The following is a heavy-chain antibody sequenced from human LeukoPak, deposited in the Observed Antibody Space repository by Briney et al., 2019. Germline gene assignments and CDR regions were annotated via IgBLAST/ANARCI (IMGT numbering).Heavy chain of an antibody. CDR1: GGSISSSTYY. CDR2: IYYSGRT. J-gene: IGHJ4*02. CDR3: ARGTSRTFDY. Sequence: SETLSLTCTVSGGSISSSTYYWGWIRQPPGKGLDWIGTIYYSGRTYHNPSLKSRVTISVDTSKNQFSLKLSSVTAADTAVYYCARGTSRTFDYWGQGTLVTVSS. V-gene: IGHV4-39*07. D-gene: IGHD2-2*01.